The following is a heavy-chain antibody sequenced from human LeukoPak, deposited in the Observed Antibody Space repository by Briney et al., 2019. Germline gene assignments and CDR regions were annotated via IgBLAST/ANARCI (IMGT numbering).Heavy chain of an antibody. CDR3: ARDRMVRGVIHWFDP. J-gene: IGHJ5*02. D-gene: IGHD3-10*01. Sequence: KTGRSLRLSCAVSGFTFSDYYMSWISQAAGGGRGWVSYISSSGSTLYYAESVKGRFTISRDNAKNSLYLQMNSLRAADTAVYYCARDRMVRGVIHWFDPWGQGTLVTVSS. V-gene: IGHV3-11*04. CDR1: GFTFSDYY. CDR2: ISSSGSTL.